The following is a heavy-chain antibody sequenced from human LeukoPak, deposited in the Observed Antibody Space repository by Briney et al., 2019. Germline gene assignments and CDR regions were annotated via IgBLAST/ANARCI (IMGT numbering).Heavy chain of an antibody. CDR1: GYTFTDNH. J-gene: IGHJ4*02. CDR3: VGVRGYSYGYDY. V-gene: IGHV1-2*02. CDR2: INPNGGGT. Sequence: ASVKVSFKASGYTFTDNHLHWVRQAPGQGLEWMGWINPNGGGTNYAQKFQGRVIVTKDTSISTAYMELSRLRSDDTAVYYCVGVRGYSYGYDYWGQGTLVTVSS. D-gene: IGHD5-18*01.